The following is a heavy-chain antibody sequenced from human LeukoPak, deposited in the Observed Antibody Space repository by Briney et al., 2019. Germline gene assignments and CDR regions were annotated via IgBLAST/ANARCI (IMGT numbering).Heavy chain of an antibody. V-gene: IGHV1-46*01. CDR2: INPSGGST. CDR1: GYTFTSYY. D-gene: IGHD3-3*01. Sequence: ASVKVSCKASGYTFTSYYMHWVRQAPGQGLEWMGIINPSGGSTSYAQKFQGRVTMTRDTSTSTVYMELRSLRAEDTSVYYCARRAGIFGRSNLNWFDPWGQGTLVTVSS. J-gene: IGHJ5*02. CDR3: ARRAGIFGRSNLNWFDP.